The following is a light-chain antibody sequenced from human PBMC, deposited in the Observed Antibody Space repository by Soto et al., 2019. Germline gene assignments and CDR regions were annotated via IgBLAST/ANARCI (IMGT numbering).Light chain of an antibody. J-gene: IGLJ2*01. CDR2: SNN. CDR3: VAWDDSLNGHVV. Sequence: QPVLTQPPSASGTPGQRVTISCSGSSSNIGSNTVSWYQQFPGTAPKLLIYSNNERPSGVPDRFSGSKSGTSASLAISGLQSEDEADYYCVAWDDSLNGHVVFGGGTKLTVL. CDR1: SSNIGSNT. V-gene: IGLV1-44*01.